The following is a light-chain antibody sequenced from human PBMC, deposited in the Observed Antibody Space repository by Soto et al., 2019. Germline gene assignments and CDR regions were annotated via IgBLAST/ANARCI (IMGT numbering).Light chain of an antibody. CDR3: QQSYSTPRT. V-gene: IGKV1-39*01. CDR1: QGVSSY. Sequence: DIQMTQSPSSLSASVGDRVTITCRASQGVSSYLNWYQQKPGKAPKLLIYAASSLQSGVPSRFSGRGSGTDFTLTISSLQPEDFATYYCQQSYSTPRTFGQGTKVEIK. CDR2: AAS. J-gene: IGKJ1*01.